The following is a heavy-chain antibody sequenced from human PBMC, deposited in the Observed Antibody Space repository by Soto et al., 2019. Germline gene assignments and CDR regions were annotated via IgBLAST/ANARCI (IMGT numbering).Heavy chain of an antibody. J-gene: IGHJ4*02. CDR2: ISGNGGST. CDR1: GFTFSSCA. D-gene: IGHD3-16*01. V-gene: IGHV3-23*01. Sequence: EVQLLESGGGLVQPGGSLRLSCAASGFTFSSCAMGWVRQAPGKGLEWVSGISGNGGSTYYADSVKGRFTISRDTYKNTLYLQMDSLGAEDSALYYCVKVVADDNDYYDFWGQGTLVTVSS. CDR3: VKVVADDNDYYDF.